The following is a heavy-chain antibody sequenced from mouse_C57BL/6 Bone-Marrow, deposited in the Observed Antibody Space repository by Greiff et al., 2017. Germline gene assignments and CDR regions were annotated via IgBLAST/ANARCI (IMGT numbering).Heavy chain of an antibody. CDR2: IDPENGDT. CDR1: GFNIKDDY. J-gene: IGHJ3*01. D-gene: IGHD1-2*01. V-gene: IGHV14-4*01. Sequence: VQLQQSGAELVRPGASVKLSCTASGFNIKDDYMHWVKQRPEQGLEWIGWIDPENGDTEYASKFQGKATITADPSSNTAYLQLRSLTAEDTAVYYCTTSRGDGYWGQGTLVTVSA. CDR3: TTSRGDGY.